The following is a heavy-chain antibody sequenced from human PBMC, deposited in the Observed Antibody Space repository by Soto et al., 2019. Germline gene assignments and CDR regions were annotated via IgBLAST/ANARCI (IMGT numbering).Heavy chain of an antibody. Sequence: GGSLRLSCAASGFTFRMYAMSWVRQAPGKGLEWVSTITGNGGTSYADFVRGRFTIYRDNSKNTLYLQMNSLRAEDTAVYYCAKDAPGSGWLSDYWGQGTLVTVSS. V-gene: IGHV3-23*01. CDR3: AKDAPGSGWLSDY. D-gene: IGHD3-22*01. J-gene: IGHJ4*02. CDR2: ITGNGGT. CDR1: GFTFRMYA.